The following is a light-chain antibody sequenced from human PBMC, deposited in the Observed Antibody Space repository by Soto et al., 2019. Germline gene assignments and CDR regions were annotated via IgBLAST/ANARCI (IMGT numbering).Light chain of an antibody. Sequence: QSALTQPASVSGSLGQSITISCTGTSRDVGGYNYVSWYQHHPGKGPKVLIYEVSYRPSGVSDRFSGSKSGNTASPTISGLQPEDEAHYYCHSYTTTGSLWVFGGGTKLTVL. V-gene: IGLV2-14*01. J-gene: IGLJ3*02. CDR1: SRDVGGYNY. CDR2: EVS. CDR3: HSYTTTGSLWV.